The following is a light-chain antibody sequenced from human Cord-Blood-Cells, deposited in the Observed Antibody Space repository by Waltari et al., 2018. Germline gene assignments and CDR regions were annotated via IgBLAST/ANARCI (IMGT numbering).Light chain of an antibody. V-gene: IGLV1-44*01. CDR3: AAWDDSLNGVV. Sequence: QSVLTQPPSASGTPGQRVTISCSGSSSNIGSNTVNWYQQLPGTAPKLLIYSNDPRPAGFPDRFSGSKSGTSASLAIGGLQSEDEADYYCAAWDDSLNGVVFGGGTKLTVL. CDR1: SSNIGSNT. J-gene: IGLJ2*01. CDR2: SND.